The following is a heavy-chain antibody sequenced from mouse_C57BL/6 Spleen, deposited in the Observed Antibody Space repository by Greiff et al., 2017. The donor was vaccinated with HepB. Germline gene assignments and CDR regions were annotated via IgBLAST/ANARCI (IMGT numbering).Heavy chain of an antibody. V-gene: IGHV1-69*01. D-gene: IGHD1-1*02. CDR2: IDPSDSYT. Sequence: VQLQQPGAELVMPGASVKLSCKASGYTFTSYWMHWVKQRPGPGLEWIGEIDPSDSYTNYNQKFKGKSTLTVDKSSSTAYMQLSSLTSEDSAVYYCARKGGGYYAMDYWGQGTSVTVSS. CDR1: GYTFTSYW. CDR3: ARKGGGYYAMDY. J-gene: IGHJ4*01.